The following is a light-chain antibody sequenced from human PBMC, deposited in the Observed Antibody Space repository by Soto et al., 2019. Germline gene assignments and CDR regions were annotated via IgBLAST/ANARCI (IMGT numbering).Light chain of an antibody. CDR1: QSIRNY. CDR2: AAS. CDR3: QQTDSTPQT. J-gene: IGKJ1*01. V-gene: IGKV1-39*01. Sequence: DIQMTQSRSSLSASVGDRVTISCRASQSIRNYVSWYQQKPGTAPKLLIRAASTLQSGVPSRFSGSGSGTDFTLTISSLQIEDFATYFCQQTDSTPQTFGQGTNVEI.